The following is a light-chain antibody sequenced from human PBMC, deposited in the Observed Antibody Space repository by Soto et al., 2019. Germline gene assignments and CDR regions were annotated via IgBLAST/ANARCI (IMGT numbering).Light chain of an antibody. J-gene: IGKJ5*01. CDR2: GAS. Sequence: EIVLTQSPGTLSLSPGERVTLSCRASQSLSGNYLAWYQQKPGQAPKFLIYGASNRATGIPARFSGGGSGTDFALTINRLEPEDFAVYYCQQYGHSPITFGQGTRLEIK. CDR3: QQYGHSPIT. CDR1: QSLSGNY. V-gene: IGKV3-20*01.